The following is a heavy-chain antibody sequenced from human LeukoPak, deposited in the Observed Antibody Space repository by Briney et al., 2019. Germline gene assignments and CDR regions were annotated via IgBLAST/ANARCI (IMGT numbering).Heavy chain of an antibody. Sequence: GGSLRLSCAASGFTFSSYWMNWARQAPGKGLEWVASINHNGNVNYYVDSVKGRFTISRDNAKNSLYLQMSNLRAEDTAVYFCARDPMTTVSLLFFQHWGQGTLVTVSS. D-gene: IGHD4-17*01. CDR1: GFTFSSYW. J-gene: IGHJ1*01. CDR3: ARDPMTTVSLLFFQH. V-gene: IGHV3-7*03. CDR2: INHNGNVN.